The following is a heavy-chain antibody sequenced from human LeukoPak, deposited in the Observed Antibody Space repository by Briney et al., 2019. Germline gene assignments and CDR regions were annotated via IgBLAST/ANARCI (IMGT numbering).Heavy chain of an antibody. J-gene: IGHJ4*02. CDR3: ASHAEPYSGYDNGVVVDY. V-gene: IGHV4-4*07. CDR1: GGSISNHY. CDR2: LYSSGDT. Sequence: TSETLSLTCTVSGGSISNHYWSWIRQTAGKGLEWIGRLYSSGDTNYNPSLKRRITLSVDTSRNQFSLRLSSVTAADTAVYYCASHAEPYSGYDNGVVVDYWGQGTLVTVSS. D-gene: IGHD5-12*01.